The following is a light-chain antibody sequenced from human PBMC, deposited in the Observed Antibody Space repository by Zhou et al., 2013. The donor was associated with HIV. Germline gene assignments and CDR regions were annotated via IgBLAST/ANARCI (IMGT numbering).Light chain of an antibody. Sequence: DIQMTQSPSSLSASIGDRVTITCRASQSISGYLNWFQQKPGKAPKLLIFTTSTLQSDVPSRFSGSGSGTDFTLTISSLQPEDFATYYCQQSYSTPRTFGQGTEGGN. J-gene: IGKJ1*01. CDR1: QSISGY. V-gene: IGKV1-39*01. CDR3: QQSYSTPRT. CDR2: TTS.